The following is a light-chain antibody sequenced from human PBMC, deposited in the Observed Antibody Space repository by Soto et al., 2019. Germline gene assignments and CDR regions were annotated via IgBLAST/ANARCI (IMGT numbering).Light chain of an antibody. CDR2: GAS. Sequence: EIVLTQSPGTLSLSPGERASLSCRASQSIDNRQLVWFQQRPGQAPRLLIYGASSRASGIPDRFSGSGSGTDFTLTISRLETEDFAVYYCQQYCNSLWTFGQGTKVEIK. CDR3: QQYCNSLWT. J-gene: IGKJ1*01. V-gene: IGKV3-20*01. CDR1: QSIDNRQ.